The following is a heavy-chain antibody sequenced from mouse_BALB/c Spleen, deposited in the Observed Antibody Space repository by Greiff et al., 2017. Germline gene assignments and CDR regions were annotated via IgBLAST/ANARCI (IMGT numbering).Heavy chain of an antibody. CDR1: GYTFTSYW. CDR2: IYPGNSDT. V-gene: IGHV1-5*01. D-gene: IGHD2-14*01. Sequence: VQLQQSGTVLARPGASVKMSCKASGYTFTSYWMHWVKQRPGQGLEWIGAIYPGNSDTSYNQKFKGKAKLTAVTSTSTAYMELSSLTNEDSAVYYCTSAYYRYDGRFGYAMDYGGQGTSVTVSS. CDR3: TSAYYRYDGRFGYAMDY. J-gene: IGHJ4*01.